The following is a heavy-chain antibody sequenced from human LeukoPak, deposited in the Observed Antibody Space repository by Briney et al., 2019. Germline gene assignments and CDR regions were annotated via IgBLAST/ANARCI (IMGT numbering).Heavy chain of an antibody. V-gene: IGHV4-61*02. Sequence: SETLSLTCTVSGGSISSGSYYWSWIRQPAGKGLEWIGRIYTSGSTNYNPSLKSRVTISVDTSKNRFSLKLSSVTAAGTAVYYCAREGTVTNWFDPWGQGTLVTVSS. CDR1: GGSISSGSYY. D-gene: IGHD4-11*01. CDR2: IYTSGST. CDR3: AREGTVTNWFDP. J-gene: IGHJ5*02.